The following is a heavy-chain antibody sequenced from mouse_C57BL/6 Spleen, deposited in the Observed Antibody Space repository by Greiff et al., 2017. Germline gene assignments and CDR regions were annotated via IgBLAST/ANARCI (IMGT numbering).Heavy chain of an antibody. CDR3: ARGGGSSYARYFDY. CDR2: IHPNSGST. CDR1: GYTFTSYW. V-gene: IGHV1-64*01. Sequence: QVQLKQPGAELVKPGASVKLSCKASGYTFTSYWMHWVKQRPGQGLEWIGMIHPNSGSTNYNEKFKSKATLTVDKSSSTAYMQLSSLTSEDSAVYYCARGGGSSYARYFDYWGQGTTLTVSS. D-gene: IGHD1-1*01. J-gene: IGHJ2*01.